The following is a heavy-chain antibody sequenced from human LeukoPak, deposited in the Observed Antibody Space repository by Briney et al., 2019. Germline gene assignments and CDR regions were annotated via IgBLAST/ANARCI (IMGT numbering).Heavy chain of an antibody. D-gene: IGHD3-22*01. V-gene: IGHV4-59*08. CDR1: GGSISSYY. J-gene: IGHJ6*03. CDR2: IYYSGST. Sequence: PSETLSLTCTVSGGSISSYYWSWIRQPPGKGLEWIGYIYYSGSTNYNPSLKSRVTISIDTSKNQFSLKLNSVTAADTAVYYCATDSRGPNSYYYMDVWGKGTTVTISS. CDR3: ATDSRGPNSYYYMDV.